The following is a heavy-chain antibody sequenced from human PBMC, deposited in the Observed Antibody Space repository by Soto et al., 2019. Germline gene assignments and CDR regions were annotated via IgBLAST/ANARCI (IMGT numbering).Heavy chain of an antibody. V-gene: IGHV4-34*01. J-gene: IGHJ6*02. Sequence: LSLTCAVYGGSFSGYYWSWIRQPPGKGLEWIGEINHSGSTNYNPSLKSRVTISVDTSKSQFSLKLSSVTAADTAVYYCARGSGAAAGYYYGMDVWGQGTTVTVSS. CDR2: INHSGST. CDR3: ARGSGAAAGYYYGMDV. D-gene: IGHD6-13*01. CDR1: GGSFSGYY.